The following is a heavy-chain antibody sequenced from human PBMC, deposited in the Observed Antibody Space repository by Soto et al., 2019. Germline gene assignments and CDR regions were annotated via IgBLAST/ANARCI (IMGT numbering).Heavy chain of an antibody. CDR2: INHSGST. Sequence: QVQLQQWGAGLLKPSETLSLTCAVYGGSFSGYYWSWIRQPPGKGLEWIGEINHSGSTNYNPSLKRRVTIAVDTSKNQCSLKLSSVTAADTAVYYCARTADRRVYYYGMDVWGQGTTVTVSS. V-gene: IGHV4-34*01. D-gene: IGHD6-13*01. CDR1: GGSFSGYY. CDR3: ARTADRRVYYYGMDV. J-gene: IGHJ6*02.